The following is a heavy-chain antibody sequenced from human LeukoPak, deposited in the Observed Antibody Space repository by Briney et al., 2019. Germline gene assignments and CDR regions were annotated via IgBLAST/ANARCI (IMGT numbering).Heavy chain of an antibody. V-gene: IGHV3-30*03. J-gene: IGHJ6*03. D-gene: IGHD2-15*01. CDR3: ARDTGYCSGGSCYPYYYYYMDV. CDR1: GFTFSSYG. Sequence: GRSLRLSCAASGFTFSSYGMHWVRQAPGKGLEWVAFISYDGSNKYYADSVKGRFTISRDNSKNTLYLQMNSLRAEDTAVYYCARDTGYCSGGSCYPYYYYYMDVCGKGTTVTVSS. CDR2: ISYDGSNK.